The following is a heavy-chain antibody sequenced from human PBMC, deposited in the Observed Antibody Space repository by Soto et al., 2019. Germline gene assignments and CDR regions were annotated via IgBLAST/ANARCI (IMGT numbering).Heavy chain of an antibody. CDR3: AKEGGSGSYLLDYFDY. D-gene: IGHD1-26*01. CDR1: GFTFSSYA. Sequence: GGSLRLSCAASGFTFSSYAMSWVRQAPGKGLEWVSAISGSGGSTYYADSVKGRFTISRDNSKNTLYLQMNSLRAEDTAVYYCAKEGGSGSYLLDYFDYWGQGTRVTVSS. CDR2: ISGSGGST. V-gene: IGHV3-23*01. J-gene: IGHJ4*02.